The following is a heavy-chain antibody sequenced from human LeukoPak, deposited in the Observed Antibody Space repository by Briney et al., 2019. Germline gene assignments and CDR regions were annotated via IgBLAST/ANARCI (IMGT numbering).Heavy chain of an antibody. CDR3: ARDPRGYSGYDVPLDY. V-gene: IGHV3-21*01. Sequence: GGSLRLSCAASGFTFSSYSMNWVRQAPGKGLEWVSSISSSSSYIYYADSVKGRFTISGDNAKNSLYLQMNSLRAEDTAVYYCARDPRGYSGYDVPLDYWGQGTLVTVSS. D-gene: IGHD5-12*01. CDR2: ISSSSSYI. J-gene: IGHJ4*02. CDR1: GFTFSSYS.